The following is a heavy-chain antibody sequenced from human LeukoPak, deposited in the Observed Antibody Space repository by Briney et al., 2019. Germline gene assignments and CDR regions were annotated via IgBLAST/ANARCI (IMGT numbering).Heavy chain of an antibody. CDR3: ARGSGSYNRAFDI. CDR2: INHSGST. J-gene: IGHJ3*02. V-gene: IGHV4-34*01. Sequence: SETLSLTCAVYGGSFSGYYWSWIRQPPGKGLEWIGEINHSGSTNYNPSLKSRVTISVDTSKNQFSLKLSSVTAADTAAYYCARGSGSYNRAFDIWGQGTMVTVSS. D-gene: IGHD1-26*01. CDR1: GGSFSGYY.